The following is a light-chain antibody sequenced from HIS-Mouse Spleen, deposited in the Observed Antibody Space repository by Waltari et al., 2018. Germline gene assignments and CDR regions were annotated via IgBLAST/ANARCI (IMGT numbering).Light chain of an antibody. V-gene: IGLV1-47*01. CDR2: RTN. J-gene: IGLJ1*01. CDR1: SSNIGSNY. CDR3: AAWDDSLSGYV. Sequence: QSVLTQPPSASGTPGQRVTISCSGSSSNIGSNYVYWYQQLPGTAPKLPVYRTNQRPSGVPDRFAGSKSGTSASLAISGLRSEDEADYYCAAWDDSLSGYVFGTGTKVTVL.